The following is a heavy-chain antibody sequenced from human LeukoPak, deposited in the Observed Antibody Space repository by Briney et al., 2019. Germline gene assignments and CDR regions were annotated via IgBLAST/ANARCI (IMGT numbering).Heavy chain of an antibody. V-gene: IGHV4-61*05. CDR3: ARTPTVGSGSRFDY. D-gene: IGHD3-10*01. CDR1: GGSISSNSYY. J-gene: IGHJ4*02. Sequence: SETLSLTCTVSGGSISSNSYYWGWIRQPPGKGLEWIGYIYYSGSTNYNPSLKSRVTISVDTSKNQFSLKLSSVTAADTAVYYCARTPTVGSGSRFDYWGQGTLVTVSS. CDR2: IYYSGST.